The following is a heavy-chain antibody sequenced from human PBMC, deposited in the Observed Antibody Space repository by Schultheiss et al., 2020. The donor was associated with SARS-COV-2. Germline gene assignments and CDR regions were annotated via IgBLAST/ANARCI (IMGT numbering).Heavy chain of an antibody. V-gene: IGHV3-74*01. J-gene: IGHJ3*02. D-gene: IGHD3-22*01. CDR3: ARLHYDSSGYYSFDI. CDR1: GFTFSSYW. Sequence: GGSLRLSCAASGFTFSSYWMHWVRQAPGKGLVWVSRINSDGSSTSYADSVKGRFTISRDNAKNTLYLQMNSLRAEDTAVYYCARLHYDSSGYYSFDIWGQGTMVTVSS. CDR2: INSDGSST.